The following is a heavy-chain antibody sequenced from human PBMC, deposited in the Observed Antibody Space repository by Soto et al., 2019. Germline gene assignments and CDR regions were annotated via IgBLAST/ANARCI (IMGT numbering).Heavy chain of an antibody. CDR2: ISGSGGRT. J-gene: IGHJ4*02. D-gene: IGHD3-22*01. CDR1: GFTFSSYA. Sequence: GGSLRLSCAASGFTFSSYAMSWVRQAPGKGLEWVSAISGSGGRTYYADSVRGRFTISRDNSKNTLYLQMNSLRAEDTAVYYCAKVHYDSSGYYPLSFDFWGQGTLVTAPQ. CDR3: AKVHYDSSGYYPLSFDF. V-gene: IGHV3-23*01.